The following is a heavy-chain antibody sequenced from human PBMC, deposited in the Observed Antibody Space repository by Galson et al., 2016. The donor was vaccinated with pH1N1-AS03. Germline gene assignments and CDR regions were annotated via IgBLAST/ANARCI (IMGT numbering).Heavy chain of an antibody. V-gene: IGHV3-64*02. J-gene: IGHJ6*02. CDR1: GFIFDDYG. CDR3: AREAEHYYYALDV. Sequence: SLRLSCAASGFIFDDYGMHWVRQAPGKGLEYVSAISSDGDTYYTDSVKGRFTISRDKSKNTVYLQMGSLRPEDVAVYYCAREAEHYYYALDVWGQGTTVTVSS. CDR2: ISSDGDT.